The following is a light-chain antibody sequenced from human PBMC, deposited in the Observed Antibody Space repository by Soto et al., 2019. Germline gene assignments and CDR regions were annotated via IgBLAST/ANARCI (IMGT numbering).Light chain of an antibody. CDR1: SSDVGGYNY. CDR3: SSYTSSSTSVV. V-gene: IGLV2-14*03. Sequence: QSALTQPASVSGSPGQSLTISCTGTSSDVGGYNYVSWYQHHPGKAPKLMIYDVSNRPSGVSNRFSGSKSGNTASLTISGLQGEDEADYYCSSYTSSSTSVVFGGGTKLTVL. CDR2: DVS. J-gene: IGLJ2*01.